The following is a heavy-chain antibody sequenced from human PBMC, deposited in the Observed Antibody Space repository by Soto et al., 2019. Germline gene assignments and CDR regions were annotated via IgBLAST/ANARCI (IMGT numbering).Heavy chain of an antibody. CDR3: ARTRSGRTNHFDY. CDR2: ISYDGSNK. Sequence: PGGSLRLSCAASGFTFSSYAMHWVRQAPGKGLEWVAVISYDGSNKYYADSVKGRFTISRDNSKNTLYLQMNSLRAEDTAVYYCARTRSGRTNHFDYWGQGTLVTVSS. D-gene: IGHD3-10*01. CDR1: GFTFSSYA. J-gene: IGHJ4*02. V-gene: IGHV3-30-3*01.